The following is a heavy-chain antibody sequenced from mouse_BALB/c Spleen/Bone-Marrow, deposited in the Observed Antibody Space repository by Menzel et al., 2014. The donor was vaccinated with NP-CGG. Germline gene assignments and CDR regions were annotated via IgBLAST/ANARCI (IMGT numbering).Heavy chain of an antibody. CDR2: IRSKSNNYAT. Sequence: EVKVEESGGGLVQPKGSLKLSCAASGFTFNTYAMNWVRQAPRKGLEWVARIRSKSNNYATYYADSVKDRFTISRDDSQSMLYLQMNNLKTEDTAMYYCVRQNYDYAWFAYWGQGTLVTVSA. V-gene: IGHV10-1*02. J-gene: IGHJ3*01. CDR3: VRQNYDYAWFAY. CDR1: GFTFNTYA. D-gene: IGHD2-4*01.